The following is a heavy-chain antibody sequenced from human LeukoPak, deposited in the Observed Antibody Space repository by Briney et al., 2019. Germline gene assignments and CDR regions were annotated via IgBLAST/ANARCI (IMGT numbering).Heavy chain of an antibody. J-gene: IGHJ4*02. CDR1: GGSISSYY. Sequence: PSETLSLTCTVSGGSISSYYWSWIRQPPGKGLEWIGYIYCSGSTNYNPSLKSRVTISVDTSKNQFSLKLSSVTAADTAVYYCAREWRGGSCLDYWGQGTLVTVSS. V-gene: IGHV4-59*01. CDR3: AREWRGGSCLDY. CDR2: IYCSGST. D-gene: IGHD2-15*01.